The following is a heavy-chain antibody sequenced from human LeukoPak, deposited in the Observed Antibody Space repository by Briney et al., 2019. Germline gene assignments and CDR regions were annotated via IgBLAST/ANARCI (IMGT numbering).Heavy chain of an antibody. D-gene: IGHD3-16*01. CDR3: ARGAWGSVPVDY. Sequence: ASVKVSCKASGGTFSSYAISWVRQAPGQGLEWMGGIIPIFGTANSAQKFQGRVTITADESTSTAYMELSSLRSEDTAVYYCARGAWGSVPVDYWGQGTLVTVSS. CDR1: GGTFSSYA. CDR2: IIPIFGTA. J-gene: IGHJ4*02. V-gene: IGHV1-69*01.